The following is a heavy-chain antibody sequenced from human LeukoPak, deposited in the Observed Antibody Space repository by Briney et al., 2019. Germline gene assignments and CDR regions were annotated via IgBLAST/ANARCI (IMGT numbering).Heavy chain of an antibody. V-gene: IGHV1-69*02. Sequence: SVKVSCKASGGTFSSYTISGVRQAPGQGLEWMGRIIPILGIANYAQKFQGRVTITADKSTTTAYMELRSLRSEDTAVYYCASKSDTYCGGDCYSNWGQGTLVTVSS. CDR2: IIPILGIA. CDR1: GGTFSSYT. J-gene: IGHJ4*02. CDR3: ASKSDTYCGGDCYSN. D-gene: IGHD2-21*01.